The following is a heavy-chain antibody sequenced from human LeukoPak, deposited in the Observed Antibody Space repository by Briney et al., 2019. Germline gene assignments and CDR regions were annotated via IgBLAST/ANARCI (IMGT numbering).Heavy chain of an antibody. D-gene: IGHD3-22*01. Sequence: SETLSLTCAVYGGSFSGYYWSWIRQPPGKGLEWIGEINHSGSTNYNPSLKSRVTISVDTSKNQFSLKLSSVTAADTAVYYCARGVCDSSGYPNFDYWGQGTLVTVSS. V-gene: IGHV4-34*01. CDR3: ARGVCDSSGYPNFDY. CDR1: GGSFSGYY. CDR2: INHSGST. J-gene: IGHJ4*02.